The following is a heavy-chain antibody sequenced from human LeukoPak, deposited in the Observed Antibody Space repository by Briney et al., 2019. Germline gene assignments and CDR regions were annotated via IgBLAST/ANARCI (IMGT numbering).Heavy chain of an antibody. CDR1: GFTASSKY. V-gene: IGHV3-53*01. CDR2: IYSGGST. CDR3: ARHTNGYLLNSFDS. D-gene: IGHD6-25*01. Sequence: GRCLRLSCAASGFTASSKYMSWVRQAPEKRLERVSVIYSGGSTYYADSVRGRFTISRDNSKNTLYLQMNSLRAEDTVVYYCARHTNGYLLNSFDSWGQGTLVAVSS. J-gene: IGHJ4*02.